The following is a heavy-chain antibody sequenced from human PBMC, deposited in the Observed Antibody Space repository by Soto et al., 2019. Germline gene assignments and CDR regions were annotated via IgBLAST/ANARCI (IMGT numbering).Heavy chain of an antibody. V-gene: IGHV3-30*04. CDR2: ISRDGSNK. CDR3: ARSRSGAGADSFDF. J-gene: IGHJ4*02. D-gene: IGHD3-10*01. CDR1: GFTFRSYA. Sequence: GGSLRLSCAASGFTFRSYAIHWVRQAPGKGLEWVAVISRDGSNKYYVDSVKGRFTISRDNSKDTVYLQMNSLRDEDSAMFYCARSRSGAGADSFDFWGQGTLVTVSS.